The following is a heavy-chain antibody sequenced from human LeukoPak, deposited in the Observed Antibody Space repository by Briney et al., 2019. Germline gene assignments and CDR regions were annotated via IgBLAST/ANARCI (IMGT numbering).Heavy chain of an antibody. D-gene: IGHD3-10*01. CDR1: GGSFSSYY. V-gene: IGHV4-59*01. Sequence: AETLSLTCTVSGGSFSSYYWSWIRQPPGKGLEWMGYIYYSGSTNDNPSLTRRGTISLDTSKNQFSLKLLSGTAADTAVYYCASGPFSGSGTPLEHCGQGTLVPVSS. CDR2: IYYSGST. J-gene: IGHJ1*01. CDR3: ASGPFSGSGTPLEH.